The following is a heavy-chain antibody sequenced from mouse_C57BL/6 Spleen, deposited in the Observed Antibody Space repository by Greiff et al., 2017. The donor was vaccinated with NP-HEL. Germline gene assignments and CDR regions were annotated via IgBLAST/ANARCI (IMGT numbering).Heavy chain of an antibody. Sequence: QVQLQQPGAELVKPGASVKMSCKASGYTFTSYWITWVKQRPGQGLEWIGDIYPGSGSTNYNEKFKSKATLTVDTSSSTAYMQLSSLTSEDSAVYYGARRADGYFYFDYWGQGTTLTVSS. D-gene: IGHD2-3*01. CDR2: IYPGSGST. J-gene: IGHJ2*01. CDR1: GYTFTSYW. CDR3: ARRADGYFYFDY. V-gene: IGHV1-55*01.